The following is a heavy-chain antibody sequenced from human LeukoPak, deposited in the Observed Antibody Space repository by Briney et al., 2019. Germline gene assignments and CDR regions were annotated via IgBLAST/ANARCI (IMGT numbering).Heavy chain of an antibody. CDR2: IYHSGSA. J-gene: IGHJ4*02. CDR3: ARETGYSGYPQDY. CDR1: GGSISSSSYY. V-gene: IGHV4-30-2*01. D-gene: IGHD5-12*01. Sequence: SETLSLTCTVSGGSISSSSYYWSWIRQPPGKGLEWIGYIYHSGSAYYNPSLKSRVTISVDRSKNQFSLKLSSVTAADTAVYYCARETGYSGYPQDYWGQGTLVTVSS.